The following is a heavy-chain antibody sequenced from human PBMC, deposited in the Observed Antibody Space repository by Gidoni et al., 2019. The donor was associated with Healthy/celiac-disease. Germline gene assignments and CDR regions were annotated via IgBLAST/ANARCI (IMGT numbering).Heavy chain of an antibody. CDR1: GGSISSYY. CDR3: ARVRGYSYGYVGAPYYFDY. J-gene: IGHJ4*02. V-gene: IGHV4-59*01. D-gene: IGHD5-18*01. CDR2: IYYSGST. Sequence: QVQLQESGPGLVKPSETLSLTCTVSGGSISSYYWSWIRQPPGKGLEWIGYIYYSGSTNYNPSLKSRVTISVDTSKNQFSLKLSSVTAADTAVYYCARVRGYSYGYVGAPYYFDYWGQGTLVTVSS.